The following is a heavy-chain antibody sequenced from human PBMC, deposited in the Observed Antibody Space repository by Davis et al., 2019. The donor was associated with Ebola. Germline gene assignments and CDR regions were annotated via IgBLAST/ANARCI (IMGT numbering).Heavy chain of an antibody. Sequence: GESLKISCAASGFTFSSYSMNWVRQAPGKGLEWVSYISSSSSTIYYADSVKGRFTISRDNAKNTLYLQMNSLTAEDTAVYYCARKTDYSSAEDAFDIWGQGTMVTVSS. J-gene: IGHJ3*02. D-gene: IGHD6-19*01. CDR1: GFTFSSYS. CDR3: ARKTDYSSAEDAFDI. V-gene: IGHV3-48*04. CDR2: ISSSSSTI.